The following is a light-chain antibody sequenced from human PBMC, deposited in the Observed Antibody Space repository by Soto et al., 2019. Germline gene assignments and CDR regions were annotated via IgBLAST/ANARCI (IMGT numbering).Light chain of an antibody. Sequence: DIQMTQSASSLSASLGDGVTITCRASQSISSYLNWYQQKPGKAPKLLIYAASSLQSGVPSRFSGSGSGTDFTLTISSLQPEDFATYYCQQSYSSPLTFGGGTKVDIK. CDR1: QSISSY. J-gene: IGKJ4*01. CDR3: QQSYSSPLT. CDR2: AAS. V-gene: IGKV1-39*01.